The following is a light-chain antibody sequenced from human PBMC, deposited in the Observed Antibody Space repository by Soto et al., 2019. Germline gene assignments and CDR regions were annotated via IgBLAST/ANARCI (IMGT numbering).Light chain of an antibody. Sequence: IPLSQSPSSLSASVGDRVTITCRASQSISSYLNWYQRKPRKAPRLLIYAASSLQSWVPSRFSGSGSGTDFALTISSLQTEDFANYYCQQTYKTPSTFGQGTKV. CDR3: QQTYKTPST. CDR1: QSISSY. CDR2: AAS. V-gene: IGKV1-39*01. J-gene: IGKJ1*01.